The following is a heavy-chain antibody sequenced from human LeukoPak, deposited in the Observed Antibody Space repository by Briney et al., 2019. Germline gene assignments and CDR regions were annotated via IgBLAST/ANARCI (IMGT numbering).Heavy chain of an antibody. D-gene: IGHD3-10*01. V-gene: IGHV1-2*02. CDR2: INSNSGGT. CDR1: GYTFAVYH. CDR3: AREVREGSCDY. J-gene: IGHJ4*02. Sequence: ASVKVSCKASGYTFAVYHIHWVRQAPGQGLEWMGWINSNSGGTNYAQKFQGRVTMTRDTSITTAYMELSRLTSDDTAVYYCAREVREGSCDYWGQGTLVTVSS.